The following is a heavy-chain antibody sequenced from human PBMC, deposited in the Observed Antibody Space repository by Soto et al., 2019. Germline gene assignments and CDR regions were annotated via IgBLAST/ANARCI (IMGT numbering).Heavy chain of an antibody. CDR3: ARDEGIWYNYFDY. CDR2: ISYDGSNK. D-gene: IGHD6-13*01. Sequence: QVQLVESGGGVVQPGRSLRLSCAASGFTFSSYAMHWVRQAPGKGLEWVAVISYDGSNKYYADSVKGRFTISRDNSKNTLYLQMNSLRAEDTAVYYCARDEGIWYNYFDYWGQGTLVTVSS. J-gene: IGHJ4*02. CDR1: GFTFSSYA. V-gene: IGHV3-30-3*01.